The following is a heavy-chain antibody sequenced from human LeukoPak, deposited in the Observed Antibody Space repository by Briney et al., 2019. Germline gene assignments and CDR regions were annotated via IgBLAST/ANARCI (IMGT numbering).Heavy chain of an antibody. J-gene: IGHJ4*02. CDR1: GFTFSNYA. Sequence: GGSLRLSCAASGFTFSNYAMSWVRQAPGKGLEWVSSISVSGGSTYYADSVKGRFTISRDNSKNTLYLQMNSLRAEDTAVYYWARADYGDYVEYWGQGTLVTVSS. V-gene: IGHV3-23*01. D-gene: IGHD4-17*01. CDR3: ARADYGDYVEY. CDR2: ISVSGGST.